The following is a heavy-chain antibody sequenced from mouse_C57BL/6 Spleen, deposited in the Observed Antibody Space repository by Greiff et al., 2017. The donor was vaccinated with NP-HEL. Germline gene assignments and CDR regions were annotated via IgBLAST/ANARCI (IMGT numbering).Heavy chain of an antibody. J-gene: IGHJ4*01. Sequence: QVHVKQSGAELVRPGASVTLSCKASGYTFTDYEMHWVKQTPVHGLEWIGAIDPETGGTAYNQKFKGKAILTADKSSSTAYMELRSLTSEDSAVYYCTRGMAMDYWGQGTSVTVSS. CDR1: GYTFTDYE. CDR2: IDPETGGT. V-gene: IGHV1-15*01. CDR3: TRGMAMDY.